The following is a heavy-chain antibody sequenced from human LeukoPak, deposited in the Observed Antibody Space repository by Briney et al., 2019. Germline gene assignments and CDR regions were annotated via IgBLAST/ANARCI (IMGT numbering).Heavy chain of an antibody. V-gene: IGHV1-18*01. CDR2: ISAYNGNT. J-gene: IGHJ6*03. D-gene: IGHD2-2*01. CDR1: GYTFTSYG. CDR3: TRDRLDYCSSTSCYPYYYYYMDV. Sequence: GASVKVSCKASGYTFTSYGISWVRQAPGQGLEWMGWISAYNGNTNYARKLQGRVTVTTDTSTSTAYMELRSLTSGDTAVYYCTRDRLDYCSSTSCYPYYYYYMDVWGQGTTVTVSS.